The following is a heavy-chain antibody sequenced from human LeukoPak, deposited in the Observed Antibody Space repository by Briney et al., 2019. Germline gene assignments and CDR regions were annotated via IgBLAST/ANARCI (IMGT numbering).Heavy chain of an antibody. D-gene: IGHD3-22*01. J-gene: IGHJ5*02. V-gene: IGHV3-23*01. CDR3: ARDRPNYHESNGHYYQRDGDH. CDR1: GFTFNIHA. CDR2: MCGSAGCT. Sequence: GGSLRLSCAASGFTFNIHAMSWVRLAPGKGLQWVASMCGSAGCTYYADSVKGRFTISRDNSKNTLYLQMNSLRAEDTAIYYCARDRPNYHESNGHYYQRDGDHWGQGTLVTVSS.